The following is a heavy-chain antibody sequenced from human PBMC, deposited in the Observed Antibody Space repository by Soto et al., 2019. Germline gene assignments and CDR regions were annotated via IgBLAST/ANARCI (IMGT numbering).Heavy chain of an antibody. J-gene: IGHJ4*02. V-gene: IGHV2-5*02. Sequence: QITLKESGPPLVRPAQTLTLTCAFSGFSLTTTHMGVAWIRQPPGKALEWLALIYWDDDKRYSPSLKNRLANPQDPSKNRVGLTITQLNPGDPGPYLFAHGGEYRLLDFCHRGPGTLVPGPS. CDR2: IYWDDDK. CDR3: AHGGEYRLLDFCH. D-gene: IGHD3-3*01. CDR1: GFSLTTTHMG.